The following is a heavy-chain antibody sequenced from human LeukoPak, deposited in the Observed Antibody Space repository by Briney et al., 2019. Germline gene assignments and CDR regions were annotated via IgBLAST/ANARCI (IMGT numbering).Heavy chain of an antibody. CDR3: ASLYRGNQLLVRRDAFDI. CDR2: IYYSGTT. Sequence: SETLSLTCTVSGGSISSSSYSWGWIRQPPGKGLEWIGSIYYSGTTYYNPSLKSRVTMSVDTSKNQFSLKLSSVTAADTAVYYCASLYRGNQLLVRRDAFDIWGQGTMVTVSS. CDR1: GGSISSSSYS. J-gene: IGHJ3*02. V-gene: IGHV4-39*07. D-gene: IGHD2-2*01.